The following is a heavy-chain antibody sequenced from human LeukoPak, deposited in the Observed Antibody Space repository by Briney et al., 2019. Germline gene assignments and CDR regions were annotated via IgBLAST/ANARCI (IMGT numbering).Heavy chain of an antibody. CDR2: IYYSGST. CDR3: ARHAGGISATGTRPFDY. CDR1: GASFSSSTYY. J-gene: IGHJ4*02. V-gene: IGHV4-39*01. Sequence: SETLSLTCTVSGASFSSSTYYWGWIRQPPGKGLEWIGSIYYSGSTYYNPSLKSRVTMSVDTSKNQFSLKLSSVTAADTAAYYCARHAGGISATGTRPFDYWGQGTLVTVSS. D-gene: IGHD6-13*01.